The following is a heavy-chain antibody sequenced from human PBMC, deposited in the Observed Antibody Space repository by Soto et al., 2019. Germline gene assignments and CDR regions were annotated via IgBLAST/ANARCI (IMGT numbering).Heavy chain of an antibody. V-gene: IGHV4-30-4*01. D-gene: IGHD3-22*01. CDR2: IYYIGST. CDR3: ARDSPPEPSSYYYDSSGSPTYYGMDV. J-gene: IGHJ6*02. Sequence: QVQLQESGPGLVKPSQTLSLTCTVSGGSISSGDYYWSWIRQPPGKGLEWIGYIYYIGSTYYNPSLKSRVTISVDTSKNQFSLKLSSVTAADTAVYYCARDSPPEPSSYYYDSSGSPTYYGMDVWGQGTTVTVSS. CDR1: GGSISSGDYY.